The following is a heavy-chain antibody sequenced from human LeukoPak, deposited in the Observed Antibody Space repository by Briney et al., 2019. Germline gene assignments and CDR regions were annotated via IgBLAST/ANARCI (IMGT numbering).Heavy chain of an antibody. Sequence: SETLSLTCAVSGYSISSGYYFGWIRQPPGKGLEWIGSIYHSGSTYYNPSLKSRVTISVDTSKNQFSLKLSSVTAADTAVYYCARGAFYGSGSTVYHYYYSLDVWGKGTTVTVSS. V-gene: IGHV4-38-2*01. J-gene: IGHJ6*03. D-gene: IGHD3-10*01. CDR2: IYHSGST. CDR1: GYSISSGYY. CDR3: ARGAFYGSGSTVYHYYYSLDV.